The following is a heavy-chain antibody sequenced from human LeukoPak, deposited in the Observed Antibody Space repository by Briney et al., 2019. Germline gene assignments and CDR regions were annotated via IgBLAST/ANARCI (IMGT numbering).Heavy chain of an antibody. Sequence: GGSLRLSCTASGFSFSGYWMHWARQLPGKGLVWVSRISPTGSTTNYADSVKGRFTVSRDNAKNTLYLQVNNLRAEDTAVYYCARGPNSNWSGLDFWGQGTLLTVSS. CDR2: ISPTGSTT. CDR1: GFSFSGYW. CDR3: ARGPNSNWSGLDF. D-gene: IGHD6-6*01. V-gene: IGHV3-74*01. J-gene: IGHJ4*02.